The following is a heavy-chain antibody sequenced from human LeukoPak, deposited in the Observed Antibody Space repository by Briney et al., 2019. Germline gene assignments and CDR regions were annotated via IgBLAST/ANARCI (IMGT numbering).Heavy chain of an antibody. V-gene: IGHV3-7*01. D-gene: IGHD2-15*01. Sequence: GESLRLSCAASGFTFSNYWMSWVRQAPRKGLEWVANINQGGSGKSYVDSVKGRFTISRDNAKNSLYLEMNSLRVEDTAMYYCARTSRSSSIDDWGQGTLVTVSS. CDR2: INQGGSGK. CDR1: GFTFSNYW. J-gene: IGHJ4*02. CDR3: ARTSRSSSIDD.